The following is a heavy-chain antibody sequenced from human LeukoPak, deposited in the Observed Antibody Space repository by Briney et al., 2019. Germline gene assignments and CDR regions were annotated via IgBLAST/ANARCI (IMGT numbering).Heavy chain of an antibody. V-gene: IGHV3-53*01. D-gene: IGHD6-19*01. CDR2: IYSGGST. J-gene: IGHJ6*02. Sequence: GGSLRLSCAASGFTVSSNYMSWVRQAPGKGLEWVSVIYSGGSTYYADSVKGRFTISRDNSKNTLYLQMNSLRAEDTVVYYCARDKGIAVAGNYYYYGMDVWGQGTTVTVSS. CDR3: ARDKGIAVAGNYYYYGMDV. CDR1: GFTVSSNY.